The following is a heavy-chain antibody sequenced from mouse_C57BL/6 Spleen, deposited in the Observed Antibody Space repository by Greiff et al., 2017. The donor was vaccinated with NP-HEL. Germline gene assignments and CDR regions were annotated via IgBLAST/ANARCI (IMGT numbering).Heavy chain of an antibody. V-gene: IGHV1-69*01. D-gene: IGHD4-1*01. CDR3: ARRTGRDDCDY. Sequence: QVQLQQPGAELVMPGASVKLSCKASGYTFPSYWMHWVKQRPGQGLEWIGEIDPSDSYTNYNQKFKGKSTLTVDTSSSTAYMQLSSLTTVDVAVYSCARRTGRDDCDYWGQGTTLTVSS. CDR2: IDPSDSYT. J-gene: IGHJ2*01. CDR1: GYTFPSYW.